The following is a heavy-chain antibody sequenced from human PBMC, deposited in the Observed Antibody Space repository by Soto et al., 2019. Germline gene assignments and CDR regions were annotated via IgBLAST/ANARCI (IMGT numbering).Heavy chain of an antibody. CDR3: ARHRAGIWGSYRPDIFDY. CDR1: GGSISRSRYY. Sequence: EPMSLTCSVGGGSISRSRYYRGWNSQPPGKVLEWIGSIYYSGSTYYNPSLKSRVTISVDTSKNQFSLKLSSVTAADTAVYYCARHRAGIWGSYRPDIFDYWGQGTLVTVSS. V-gene: IGHV4-39*01. D-gene: IGHD3-16*02. CDR2: IYYSGST. J-gene: IGHJ4*02.